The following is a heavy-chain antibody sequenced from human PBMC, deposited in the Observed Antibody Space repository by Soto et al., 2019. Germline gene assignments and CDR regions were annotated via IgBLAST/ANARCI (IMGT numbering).Heavy chain of an antibody. J-gene: IGHJ5*01. CDR3: AKGPDGSGYYHNWFDS. D-gene: IGHD3-22*01. Sequence: EVHLLESGGALVQPGGSLTLSCAASGFSFSDYAMSWVRQAPGKGLEWVSSISRTGDSAYYADSVKGRFASSRDRSKNRLSLQMNRLRVEDTAVYYCAKGPDGSGYYHNWFDSWGQGTLITVSS. CDR1: GFSFSDYA. CDR2: ISRTGDSA. V-gene: IGHV3-23*01.